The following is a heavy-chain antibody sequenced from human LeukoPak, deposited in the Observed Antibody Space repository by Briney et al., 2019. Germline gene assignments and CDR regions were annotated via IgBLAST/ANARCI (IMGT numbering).Heavy chain of an antibody. D-gene: IGHD3-22*01. V-gene: IGHV1-69*05. J-gene: IGHJ1*01. CDR3: ARGRGYYDSSGSGVFQH. CDR2: IIPIFGTA. Sequence: ASVEVSCKASGGTFSSYAISWVRQAPGQGLEWMGGIIPIFGTANYAQKLQGRVTITTDKSTSTAYMELSSLRSEDTAVYYCARGRGYYDSSGSGVFQHWGQGTLVTVSS. CDR1: GGTFSSYA.